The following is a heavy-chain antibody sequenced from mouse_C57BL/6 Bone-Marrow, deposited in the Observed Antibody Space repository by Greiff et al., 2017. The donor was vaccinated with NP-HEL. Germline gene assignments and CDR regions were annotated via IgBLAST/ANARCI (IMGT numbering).Heavy chain of an antibody. Sequence: EVQLVESGGGLVQPGGSLKLSCAASGFTFSDYYMYWVRQTPEKRLEWVAYISNGGGSTYYPDTVKGRFTISRDNAKNTLYLQRSRLKSEDTAMYYCARQGFISYFDYWGQGTTRTVSS. CDR2: ISNGGGST. V-gene: IGHV5-12*01. CDR1: GFTFSDYY. D-gene: IGHD1-1*01. J-gene: IGHJ2*01. CDR3: ARQGFISYFDY.